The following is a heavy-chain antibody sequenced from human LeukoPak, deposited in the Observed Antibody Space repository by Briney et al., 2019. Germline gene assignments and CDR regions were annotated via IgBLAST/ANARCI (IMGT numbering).Heavy chain of an antibody. CDR3: ARGHYGLDV. CDR2: IDLSSSTI. V-gene: IGHV3-11*01. Sequence: GGSLRLSCTASGFTFSGHYASWIRQTPEKGLEWISYIDLSSSTIDYADSVKGRFTISRDNARNSVYLQMNSLRAEDTAVYYCARGHYGLDVWGQGTTVTVSS. J-gene: IGHJ6*02. CDR1: GFTFSGHY.